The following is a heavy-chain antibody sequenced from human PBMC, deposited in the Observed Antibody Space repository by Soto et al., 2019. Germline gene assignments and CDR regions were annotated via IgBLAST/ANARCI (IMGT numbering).Heavy chain of an antibody. CDR3: ARDGYDGSGSPYPAY. CDR2: IYYLGST. V-gene: IGHV4-59*01. J-gene: IGHJ4*02. D-gene: IGHD3-10*01. Sequence: SETLSLTCTVSGGSMSEYFWSWIRQSPGKGLEWIGYIYYLGSTDYNPSLKSRVTISVDTSKRQFSLRLTSVTAADTAVYYCARDGYDGSGSPYPAYWGPGTQVTVSS. CDR1: GGSMSEYF.